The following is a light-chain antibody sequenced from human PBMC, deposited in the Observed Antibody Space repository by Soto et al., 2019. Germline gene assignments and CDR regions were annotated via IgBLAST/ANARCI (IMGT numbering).Light chain of an antibody. CDR2: DAS. Sequence: EIVLTHSPAALSLYPGEIAALCCRASQSVSSYLAWYQQKPGQAPRLLIYDASSRATGIPDRFSGSGSGTDFTLTISRLEPEDFAVYYCQQYCYSPITFGQGTRLEIK. CDR3: QQYCYSPIT. V-gene: IGKV3-20*01. J-gene: IGKJ5*01. CDR1: QSVSSY.